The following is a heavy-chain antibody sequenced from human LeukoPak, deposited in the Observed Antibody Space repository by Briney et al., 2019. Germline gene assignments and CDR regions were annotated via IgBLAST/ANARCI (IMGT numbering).Heavy chain of an antibody. D-gene: IGHD3-22*01. CDR3: ARDRIYYDSSGLDY. J-gene: IGHJ4*02. V-gene: IGHV3-21*01. CDR1: GFTFSSYS. Sequence: PGGSLRLSCAASGFTFSSYSMNWVRQAPGKGLECVSSISSSSSYIYYADSVKGRFTISRDNAKNSLYLQMNSLRAEDTAVYYCARDRIYYDSSGLDYWGQGTLVTVSS. CDR2: ISSSSSYI.